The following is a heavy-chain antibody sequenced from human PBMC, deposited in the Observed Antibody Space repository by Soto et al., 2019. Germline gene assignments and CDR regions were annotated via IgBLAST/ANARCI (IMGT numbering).Heavy chain of an antibody. V-gene: IGHV1-69*13. CDR3: ARDSNGWNDGGAGYGMDV. Sequence: ASVKVSCKASGGTFSSYAISWVRQAPGQGLEWMGGIIPIFGTANYAQKFQGRVTITADESTSTAYMELSSLQSEDTAVYYWARDSNGWNDGGAGYGMDVWGQGTTVTVSS. CDR1: GGTFSSYA. J-gene: IGHJ6*02. D-gene: IGHD1-1*01. CDR2: IIPIFGTA.